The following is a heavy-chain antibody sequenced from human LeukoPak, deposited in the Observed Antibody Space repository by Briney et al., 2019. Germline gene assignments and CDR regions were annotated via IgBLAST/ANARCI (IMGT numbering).Heavy chain of an antibody. V-gene: IGHV3-7*01. D-gene: IGHD5-24*01. Sequence: HAGGSLRLSCAASGFSFSDYAMHWVRQAPGMGLERVANIKADGSGKYYVDSVRGRFNISRDNAKNSLYLELNNLRAEDTGVYFCARDRGWQQFDYWGQGTLVTVSS. CDR1: GFSFSDYA. CDR2: IKADGSGK. CDR3: ARDRGWQQFDY. J-gene: IGHJ4*01.